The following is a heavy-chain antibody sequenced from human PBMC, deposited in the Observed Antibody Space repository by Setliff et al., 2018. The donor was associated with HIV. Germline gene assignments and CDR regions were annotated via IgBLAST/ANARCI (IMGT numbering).Heavy chain of an antibody. J-gene: IGHJ3*02. CDR2: IIPIFGTA. CDR1: GGTFSSYA. D-gene: IGHD6-13*01. V-gene: IGHV1-69*13. CDR3: ARAHGYSSSWYEDAFDI. Sequence: SVKVSCKASGGTFSSYAISWVRQAPGQGLEWMGGIIPIFGTANYAQKFQGRVTITADESTSTAYMELSSLRSEDTAVYYCARAHGYSSSWYEDAFDIWGQGTMVTVSS.